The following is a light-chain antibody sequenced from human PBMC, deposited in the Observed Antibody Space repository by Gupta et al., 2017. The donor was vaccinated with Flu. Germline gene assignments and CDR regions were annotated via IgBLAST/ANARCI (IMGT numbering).Light chain of an antibody. CDR3: HVWDSDGDQAV. V-gene: IGLV3-21*02. CDR2: DDR. Sequence: SYVLTQPPSVSVAPGQTATITCGGSNIGTKSVHWYQQKSGQAPVLVVYDDRARPSGIPERFSGSNSGNTATLTISGVDAGDEADYCCHVWDSDGDQAVFGGGTKLTAL. CDR1: NIGTKS. J-gene: IGLJ2*01.